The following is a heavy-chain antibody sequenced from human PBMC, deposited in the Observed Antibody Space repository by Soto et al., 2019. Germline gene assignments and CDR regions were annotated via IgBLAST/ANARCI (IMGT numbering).Heavy chain of an antibody. CDR2: ISYDGSNK. CDR1: GFTFSSYA. D-gene: IGHD4-17*01. V-gene: IGHV3-30-3*01. J-gene: IGHJ4*02. Sequence: GSLRLSCAASGFTFSSYAMHWVRQAPGKGLEWVAVISYDGSNKYYADSVKGRFTISRDNSKNTLYLQMNSLRAEDTAVYYCARDRVDGDKFDYWGQGTLVTVSS. CDR3: ARDRVDGDKFDY.